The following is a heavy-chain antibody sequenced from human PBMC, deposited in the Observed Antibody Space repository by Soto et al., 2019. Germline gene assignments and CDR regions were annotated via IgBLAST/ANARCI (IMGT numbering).Heavy chain of an antibody. Sequence: ASVKVSCKASGYTFTGYYMHWVRQAPGQGLEWMGWINPNSGGTNYAQKFQGWVTMTRDTSISTAYMELSRLRSDDTAVYYCARAHVDIVATITYYYYGMDVWGQGTTVTVSS. CDR3: ARAHVDIVATITYYYYGMDV. D-gene: IGHD5-12*01. CDR1: GYTFTGYY. CDR2: INPNSGGT. V-gene: IGHV1-2*04. J-gene: IGHJ6*02.